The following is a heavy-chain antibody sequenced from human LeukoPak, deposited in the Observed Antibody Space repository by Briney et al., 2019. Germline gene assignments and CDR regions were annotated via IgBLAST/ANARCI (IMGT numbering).Heavy chain of an antibody. CDR3: ARGGGSTTMANIDY. Sequence: PGGSLRLSCTASGFTVSSNYMSWVRQAPGKGLEWVSVTYSGGNTFYADSVKGRFTISRDNSKNTLYLQMNSLRAEDTAVYYCARGGGSTTMANIDYWGQGTLVTVSS. J-gene: IGHJ4*02. D-gene: IGHD5-18*01. CDR2: TYSGGNT. CDR1: GFTVSSNY. V-gene: IGHV3-66*01.